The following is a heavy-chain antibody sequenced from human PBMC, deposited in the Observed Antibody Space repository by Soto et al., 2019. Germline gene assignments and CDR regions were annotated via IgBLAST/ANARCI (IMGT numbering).Heavy chain of an antibody. CDR2: ISYDGSNK. CDR3: ARDLYSSSAPFDY. V-gene: IGHV3-30-3*01. Sequence: SLRLSCAASGFTFSSYAMHWVRQAPGKGLEWVAVISYDGSNKYYADSVKGRFTISRDNSKNTLYLQMNSLRAEDTAVYYCARDLYSSSAPFDYWGQGTLVTVSS. D-gene: IGHD6-6*01. J-gene: IGHJ4*02. CDR1: GFTFSSYA.